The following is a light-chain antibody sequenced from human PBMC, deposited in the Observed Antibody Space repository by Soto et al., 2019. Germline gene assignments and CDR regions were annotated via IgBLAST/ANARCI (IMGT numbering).Light chain of an antibody. V-gene: IGKV3-20*01. Sequence: IVLTQSPGILSLSPGERATLSCRASQHVSNNYLAWYQQRPGQIPRLLIYSASSRAAGIPDRFSGSGSGTDFTLTITRLEPDDFAVYYCQHFDNSLFTFGPGTKVDI. CDR1: QHVSNNY. J-gene: IGKJ3*01. CDR3: QHFDNSLFT. CDR2: SAS.